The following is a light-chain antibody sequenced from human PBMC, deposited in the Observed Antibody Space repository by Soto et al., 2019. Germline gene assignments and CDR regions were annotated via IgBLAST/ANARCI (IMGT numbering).Light chain of an antibody. V-gene: IGKV3-20*01. J-gene: IGKJ1*01. CDR2: GAS. CDR3: QQYRWT. Sequence: EIVLTQSRGTLSLSPGERATLSCRASQSVSSSYLAWYQQKPGQAPRLLIYGASSRATGIPDRFSGSGSGTDFSLTISRLERGDFAVYYCQQYRWTFGQGTKVEIK. CDR1: QSVSSSY.